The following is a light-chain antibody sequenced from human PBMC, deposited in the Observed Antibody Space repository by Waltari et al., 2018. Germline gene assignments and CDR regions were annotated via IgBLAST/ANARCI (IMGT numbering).Light chain of an antibody. CDR2: RNN. CDR3: ASWDDSHYV. CDR1: HANLGSTF. J-gene: IGLJ1*01. Sequence: QSVLTQPPSASGTPGQRVSISCSGSHANLGSTFLYWYQQFPGLAPKLLFYRNNQRPSGVPERFSCSKFGTSASLAISGRRSEDEAVYYCASWDDSHYVFGTGTKVTVL. V-gene: IGLV1-47*01.